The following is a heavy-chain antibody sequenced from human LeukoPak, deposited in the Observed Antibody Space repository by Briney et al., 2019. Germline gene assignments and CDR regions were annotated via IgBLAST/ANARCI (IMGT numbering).Heavy chain of an antibody. CDR1: GFTFDDYA. CDR3: AKEVTVTTDNWFDP. J-gene: IGHJ5*02. D-gene: IGHD4-17*01. V-gene: IGHV3-9*01. CDR2: ISWNSGSI. Sequence: GGSLRLSCAASGFTFDDYAMHWVRQAPGKGLEWVSGISWNSGSIGYADSVKGRFTTSRDNAKNSLYLQMNSLRAEDTALYYCAKEVTVTTDNWFDPWGQGTLVTVSS.